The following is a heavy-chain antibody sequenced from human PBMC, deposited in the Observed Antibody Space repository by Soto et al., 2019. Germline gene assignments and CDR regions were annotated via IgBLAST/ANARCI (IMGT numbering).Heavy chain of an antibody. D-gene: IGHD3-3*01. Sequence: ASVKVSCKASGYTFTSYAMHWVRQAPGQRLEWMGWINAGNGNTKYSQKFQGRVTITRDTSASTAYMELSSLRSEDTAVYYCARAPVTVDFWSGWGYYYYYMDVWGKGTTVTVSS. V-gene: IGHV1-3*01. CDR3: ARAPVTVDFWSGWGYYYYYMDV. CDR1: GYTFTSYA. J-gene: IGHJ6*03. CDR2: INAGNGNT.